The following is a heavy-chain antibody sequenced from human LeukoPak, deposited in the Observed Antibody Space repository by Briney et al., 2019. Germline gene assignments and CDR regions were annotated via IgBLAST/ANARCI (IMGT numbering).Heavy chain of an antibody. V-gene: IGHV1-2*02. CDR2: INPNSGGT. Sequence: GASVKVSCKASGYTFTGYYMHWVRQAPGQGLEWMGWINPNSGGTNYAQKFQGRVTMTRDTSISTAYMELSRLRSDDTAVYYCARDAGGPLLWFRELPITVRYYMDVWGKGTTVTVSS. CDR3: ARDAGGPLLWFRELPITVRYYMDV. CDR1: GYTFTGYY. J-gene: IGHJ6*03. D-gene: IGHD3-10*01.